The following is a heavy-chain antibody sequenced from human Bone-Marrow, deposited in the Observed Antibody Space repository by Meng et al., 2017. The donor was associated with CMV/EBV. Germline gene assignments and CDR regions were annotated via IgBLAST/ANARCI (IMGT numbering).Heavy chain of an antibody. CDR1: GYTFTSYG. Sequence: ASVKVSCKASGYTFTSYGISWVRQAPGQGLEWMGWISAYNGNTNYAQKLQGRVTMTTDTSTSTASMELRSLRSDDTAVYYCARDAPGRPAEDTSNWFDPWGQGTLVTVSS. CDR2: ISAYNGNT. D-gene: IGHD2-2*01. J-gene: IGHJ5*02. CDR3: ARDAPGRPAEDTSNWFDP. V-gene: IGHV1-18*01.